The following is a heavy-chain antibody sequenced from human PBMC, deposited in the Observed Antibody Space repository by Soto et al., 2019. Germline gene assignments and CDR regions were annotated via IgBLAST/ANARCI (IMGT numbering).Heavy chain of an antibody. V-gene: IGHV4-31*01. CDR3: GREELTGAFT. CDR1: GGSMSSSGHF. J-gene: IGHJ5*02. Sequence: QVQLQESGPGLVKPSQTLSLTCTVSGGSMSSSGHFWTWIRQFPGMGLGWIGYIARCGSTKYNPSLKAPVTISSDMAEKPFSLILDSVTPAAAAVYYCGREELTGAFTWGQGTLVTVSS. D-gene: IGHD7-27*01. CDR2: IARCGST.